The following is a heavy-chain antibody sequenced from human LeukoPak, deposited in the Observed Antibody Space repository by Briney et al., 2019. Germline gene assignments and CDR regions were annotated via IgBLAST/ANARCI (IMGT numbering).Heavy chain of an antibody. CDR2: ISGSGGST. V-gene: IGHV3-23*01. CDR1: GFTFSSYA. Sequence: GGSLRLSCAASGFTFSSYAMSWVRQAPGKGLEWVSAISGSGGSTYYADSVKGRFTISRDNSKNTLYLQMNSLRAEDTAVYYCAKDPLPWFGESNNWFDPWGQGNLVTVSS. CDR3: AKDPLPWFGESNNWFDP. J-gene: IGHJ5*02. D-gene: IGHD3-10*01.